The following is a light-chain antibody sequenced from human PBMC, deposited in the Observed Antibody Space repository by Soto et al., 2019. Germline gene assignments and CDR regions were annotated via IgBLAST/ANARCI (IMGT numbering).Light chain of an antibody. CDR2: GAS. Sequence: ETVMTQSPATLSVSPGERATLSCRASQSVTSSLAWYQQKPGQAPRLLIYGASTRATGIPARFSGSGSGTEFTLTISSLQSEDFAVYYCQQYNKWPLTFGGGTKV. J-gene: IGKJ4*01. CDR3: QQYNKWPLT. CDR1: QSVTSS. V-gene: IGKV3-15*01.